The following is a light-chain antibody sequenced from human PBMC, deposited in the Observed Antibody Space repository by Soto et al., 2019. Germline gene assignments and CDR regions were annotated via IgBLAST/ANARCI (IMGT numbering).Light chain of an antibody. CDR2: DAS. J-gene: IGKJ1*01. V-gene: IGKV3-11*01. CDR1: QTVRNNY. CDR3: QQRSNWPT. Sequence: EIVMTQSPATLSVSPGERATLSCRASQTVRNNYLAWYQQKPGQAPRLLIYDASNRATGIPARFSGSGSGTDFTLTISSLEPEDFAVYYCQQRSNWPTFGQGTKVDI.